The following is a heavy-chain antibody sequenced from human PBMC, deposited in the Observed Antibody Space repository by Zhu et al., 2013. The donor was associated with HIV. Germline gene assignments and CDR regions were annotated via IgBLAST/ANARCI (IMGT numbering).Heavy chain of an antibody. CDR2: FDPEDGET. J-gene: IGHJ5*02. V-gene: IGHV1-24*01. D-gene: IGHD2-21*02. CDR3: ATAHIVVVTAMNWFDP. CDR1: GYTLTELS. Sequence: QVQLVQSGAEVKKPGASVKVSCKVSGYTLTELSMHWVRQAPGKGLEWMGGFDPEDGETIYAQKFQGRVTMTEDTSTDTAYMELSSLRSEDTAVYYCATAHIVVVTAMNWFDPWGQGTLVTVSS.